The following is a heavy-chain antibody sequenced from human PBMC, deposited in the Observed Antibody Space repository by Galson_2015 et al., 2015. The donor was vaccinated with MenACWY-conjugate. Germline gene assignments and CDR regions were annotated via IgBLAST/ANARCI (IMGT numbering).Heavy chain of an antibody. V-gene: IGHV3-23*01. CDR2: ICVTGGSS. CDR1: GFSFSTFA. Sequence: SLRLSCAASGFSFSTFAMNWVRQAPGKGLEWVSAICVTGGSSYYADSVKGRFTISRDNAKNSLYLQMNSLRAEDTAVYYCARGYASGSYYFDYWGQGILVTVSS. J-gene: IGHJ4*02. D-gene: IGHD3-10*01. CDR3: ARGYASGSYYFDY.